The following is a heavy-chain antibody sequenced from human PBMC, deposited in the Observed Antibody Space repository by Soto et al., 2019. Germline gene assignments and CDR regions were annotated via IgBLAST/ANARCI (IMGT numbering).Heavy chain of an antibody. J-gene: IGHJ5*02. D-gene: IGHD2-21*02. CDR3: AREAFPVVVTAIRSVNWFDP. CDR1: GGSFSGYY. V-gene: IGHV4-34*01. Sequence: SETLSLTCAVYGGSFSGYYWSWIRQPPGKGLEWIGEINHSGSTNYNPSLKSRVTISVDTSKNQFSLKLSSVTAADTAVYYCAREAFPVVVTAIRSVNWFDPWGQGTLVTVSS. CDR2: INHSGST.